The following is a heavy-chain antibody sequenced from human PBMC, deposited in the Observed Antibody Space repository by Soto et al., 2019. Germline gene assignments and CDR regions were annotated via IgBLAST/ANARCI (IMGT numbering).Heavy chain of an antibody. J-gene: IGHJ3*02. CDR3: ARDTETLGQRANDGLDI. D-gene: IGHD2-2*01. Sequence: QAQLVQSGAEMKKPGASVKVSCKATGYTFSAYTMNGVRQAPGQSLEWMGWINAGSGNTKYSQNFQGRVSTTRDTSVSTVYMELTGLTSEDTAVYYCARDTETLGQRANDGLDIWGQGTLVTVSS. CDR2: INAGSGNT. V-gene: IGHV1-3*01. CDR1: GYTFSAYT.